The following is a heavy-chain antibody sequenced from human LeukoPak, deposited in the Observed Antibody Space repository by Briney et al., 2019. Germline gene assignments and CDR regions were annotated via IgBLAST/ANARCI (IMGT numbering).Heavy chain of an antibody. CDR3: ATRSSYGSGTPSDAFDI. CDR1: GYTSTAHY. V-gene: IGHV1-2*02. J-gene: IGHJ3*02. Sequence: GASVKVSCKASGYTSTAHYMHWVRQAPGQGLEWMGWINPKSGGTDYAQKFQGRVTMTRDTSISTAYMELSRLRSDDTAVYYCATRSSYGSGTPSDAFDIWGQGTMVTVSS. D-gene: IGHD3-10*01. CDR2: INPKSGGT.